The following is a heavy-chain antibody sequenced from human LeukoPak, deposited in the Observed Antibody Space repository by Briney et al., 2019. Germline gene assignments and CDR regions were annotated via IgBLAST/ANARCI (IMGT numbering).Heavy chain of an antibody. Sequence: GGSLRLSCAASGFTFSSYSMNWVRQAPGKGLEWVSSISSSSSYIYYADSVKGRFTISRDNAKNSLYLQMNSLRAEDTAVYYCARAVGNNMTTVDYWGQGTLVTVSS. CDR2: ISSSSSYI. D-gene: IGHD2/OR15-2a*01. V-gene: IGHV3-21*01. CDR3: ARAVGNNMTTVDY. J-gene: IGHJ4*02. CDR1: GFTFSSYS.